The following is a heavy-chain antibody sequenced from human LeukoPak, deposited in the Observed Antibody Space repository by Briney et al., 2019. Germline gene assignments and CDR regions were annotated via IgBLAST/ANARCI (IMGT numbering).Heavy chain of an antibody. D-gene: IGHD3-9*01. CDR2: IHYSGRT. Sequence: PSETLSLTCTVSGGSISSSSYYWGWIRQPPGKGLEWIGSIHYSGRTNYNPSLKSRVTISVDTSKNQFSLKLTSVTAADTAVYYCARARGDILSGYYMDDAFEIWGQGTMVTVSS. CDR3: ARARGDILSGYYMDDAFEI. V-gene: IGHV4-39*07. CDR1: GGSISSSSYY. J-gene: IGHJ3*02.